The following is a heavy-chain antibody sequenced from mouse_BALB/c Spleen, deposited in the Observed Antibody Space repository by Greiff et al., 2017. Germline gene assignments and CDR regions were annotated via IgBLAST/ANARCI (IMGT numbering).Heavy chain of an antibody. CDR2: ISTYYGNT. V-gene: IGHV1-67*01. CDR1: SYTFTDYA. Sequence: VQLQQSGPELVRPGVSVKISCKGSSYTFTDYAMHWVKQSHAKSLEWIGVISTYYGNTNYNQKFKGKATMTVDKSSSTAYMELARLTSEDSAVYYCSSSHGYYAMDYWGQGTSVTVSS. J-gene: IGHJ4*01. D-gene: IGHD1-2*01. CDR3: SSSHGYYAMDY.